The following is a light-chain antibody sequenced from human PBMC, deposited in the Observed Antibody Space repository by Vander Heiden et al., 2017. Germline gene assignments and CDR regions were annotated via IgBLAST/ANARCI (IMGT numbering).Light chain of an antibody. J-gene: IGKJ5*01. CDR2: GAS. V-gene: IGKV3-20*01. CDR3: QQDCSSTLT. Sequence: DIVLTQSPGTLSLSPGERATLSCRASQSVSSSYLAWYQQKPGQAPRLLIYGASSRATGNPDRFSGSGSGTDFTLTISSLEPEDFAVYYCQQDCSSTLTFGQGTLLEIK. CDR1: QSVSSSY.